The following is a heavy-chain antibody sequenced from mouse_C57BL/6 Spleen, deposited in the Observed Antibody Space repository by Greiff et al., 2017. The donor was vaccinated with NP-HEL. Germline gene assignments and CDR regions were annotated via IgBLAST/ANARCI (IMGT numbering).Heavy chain of an antibody. CDR3: ARPKTAQAPGFAY. CDR1: GYTFTSYW. V-gene: IGHV1-69*01. J-gene: IGHJ3*01. D-gene: IGHD3-2*02. Sequence: QVQLQQPGAELVMPGASVKLSCKASGYTFTSYWMHWVKQRPGQGLEWIGEIDPSDSYTNYNQKFKGKSTFTVDKSSSTAYMQLSSLTSEDSAVYYCARPKTAQAPGFAYWGQGTLVTVSA. CDR2: IDPSDSYT.